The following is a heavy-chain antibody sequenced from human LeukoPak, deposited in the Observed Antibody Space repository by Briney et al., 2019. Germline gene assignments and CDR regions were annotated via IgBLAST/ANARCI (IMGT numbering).Heavy chain of an antibody. D-gene: IGHD4-11*01. J-gene: IGHJ4*02. Sequence: SETLSLTCTVSGGSITSYYWSWIRQPPGKGLEWIGYNYNSGSTNYNPSLKSRVTISVDTSKNQFSLKLSSVTAADTAVYYCARLYSSSLGRVFDYWGQGTLVTVSS. CDR1: GGSITSYY. CDR2: NYNSGST. CDR3: ARLYSSSLGRVFDY. V-gene: IGHV4-59*01.